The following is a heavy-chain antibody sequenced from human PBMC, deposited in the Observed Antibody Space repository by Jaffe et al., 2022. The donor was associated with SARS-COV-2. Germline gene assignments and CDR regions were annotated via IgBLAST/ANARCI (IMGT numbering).Heavy chain of an antibody. J-gene: IGHJ6*03. CDR2: ISSSSTYI. CDR3: ARDGGSGSYFSYFYDYMDV. V-gene: IGHV3-21*01. CDR1: GFTFSSYS. Sequence: EVQLVESGGGLVKPGGSLRLSCAASGFTFSSYSMNWVRQAPGKGLEWVSLISSSSTYIYYGDSVKGRFTISRDNAKGSLYLQMHSLRAEDTAVYYCARDGGSGSYFSYFYDYMDVWGKGTTVTVSS. D-gene: IGHD3-10*01.